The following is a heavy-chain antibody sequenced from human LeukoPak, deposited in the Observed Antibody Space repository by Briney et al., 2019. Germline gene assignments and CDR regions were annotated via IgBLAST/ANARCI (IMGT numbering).Heavy chain of an antibody. Sequence: SETLSLTCTVSGGSITSSSYYWVWIRQTPGKGLEWIGSVYYSGSTHYNPSLRSRITISVDRSKNQFSLKVISVTAADAAMYYCARNASDIAVPGASIFDYWGQGILVTVPS. D-gene: IGHD6-19*01. CDR2: VYYSGST. CDR3: ARNASDIAVPGASIFDY. V-gene: IGHV4-39*01. J-gene: IGHJ4*02. CDR1: GGSITSSSYY.